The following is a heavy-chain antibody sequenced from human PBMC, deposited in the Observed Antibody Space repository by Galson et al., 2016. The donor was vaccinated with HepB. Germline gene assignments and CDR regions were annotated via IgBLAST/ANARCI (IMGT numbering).Heavy chain of an antibody. CDR3: TMFQYDAGSYYNADH. V-gene: IGHV3-15*01. J-gene: IGHJ4*02. D-gene: IGHD3-10*01. Sequence: LRLSCAASGFTFTNAWMNWVRQAPGKGLEWVGRIKSKTDGGTTDYAAPVRGRFIISRDDSKQTLSMQMNSLKTEDTAVYYCTMFQYDAGSYYNADHWGQGTLVTVSS. CDR2: IKSKTDGGTT. CDR1: GFTFTNAW.